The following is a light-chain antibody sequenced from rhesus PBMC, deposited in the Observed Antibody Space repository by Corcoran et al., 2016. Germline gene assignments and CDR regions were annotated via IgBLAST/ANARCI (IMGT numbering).Light chain of an antibody. J-gene: IGKJ2*01. Sequence: DIQMTQSPSSLSASVGDKVTITCRASQGISSWLAWSQQKPGKAPKLLIYAASSLQIGVPSRFTGSGSGTEFTLTISSLQPEDSAAYYCQHYYDNPYSFGQGTKVEIK. CDR2: AAS. CDR3: QHYYDNPYS. CDR1: QGISSW. V-gene: IGKV1-18*01.